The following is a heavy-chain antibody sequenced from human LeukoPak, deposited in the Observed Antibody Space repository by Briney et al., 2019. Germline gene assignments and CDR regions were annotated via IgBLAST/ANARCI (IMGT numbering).Heavy chain of an antibody. CDR3: ARNYDSSGYTPGY. V-gene: IGHV1-46*01. CDR2: INPSGGST. J-gene: IGHJ4*02. Sequence: ASVKVSCTASGYTFTSFYMHWVRQAPGQGLEWVGIINPSGGSTSYTQKFQGRVTMTRDTSTSTVYMELSSLRSEDTAVYYCARNYDSSGYTPGYWGQGTLVTVSS. D-gene: IGHD3-22*01. CDR1: GYTFTSFY.